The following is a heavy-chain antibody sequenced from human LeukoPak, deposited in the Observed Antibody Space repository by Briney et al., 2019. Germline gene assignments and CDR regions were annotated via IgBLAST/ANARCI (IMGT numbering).Heavy chain of an antibody. CDR3: AKAGHDFWSGSHWFDP. V-gene: IGHV1-8*03. Sequence: ASVKVSCKASGYTFTSYDINWVRQATGQGLEWMGWMNPNSGNTGYAQKFRGRVTITRNTSISTAYMELSSLRSEDTAVYYCAKAGHDFWSGSHWFDPWGQGTLVTVSS. J-gene: IGHJ5*02. D-gene: IGHD3-3*01. CDR2: MNPNSGNT. CDR1: GYTFTSYD.